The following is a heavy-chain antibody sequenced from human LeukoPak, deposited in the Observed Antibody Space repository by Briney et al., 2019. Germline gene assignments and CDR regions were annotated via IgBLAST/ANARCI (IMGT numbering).Heavy chain of an antibody. D-gene: IGHD6-6*01. J-gene: IGHJ4*02. Sequence: PGGSLRLSCAASGFTVSSNYMSWVRQAPGKGLEWVSVIYSGGSTYYADSVEGRFTISRDNSKNTLYLQMNSLRAEDTAVYYCARVFFAARSPYYFDYWGQGTLVTVSS. CDR3: ARVFFAARSPYYFDY. V-gene: IGHV3-53*01. CDR1: GFTVSSNY. CDR2: IYSGGST.